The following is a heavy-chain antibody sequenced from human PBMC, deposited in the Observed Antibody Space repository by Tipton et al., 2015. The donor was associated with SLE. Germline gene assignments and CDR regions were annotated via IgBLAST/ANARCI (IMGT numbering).Heavy chain of an antibody. V-gene: IGHV4-39*07. CDR1: GGSISSSSYY. D-gene: IGHD6-13*01. CDR2: IYYSGST. Sequence: TLSLTCTVSGGSISSSSYYWDWIRQPPGEGLEWIGSIYYSGSTYYNPSLKSRVTISVDTSKNQFSLKLSSVTAADTAVYYCASYGGSSWGDAFDIWGQGTMVTVSS. CDR3: ASYGGSSWGDAFDI. J-gene: IGHJ3*02.